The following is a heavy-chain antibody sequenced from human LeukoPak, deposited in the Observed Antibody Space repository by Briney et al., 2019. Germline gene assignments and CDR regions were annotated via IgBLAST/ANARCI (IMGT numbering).Heavy chain of an antibody. Sequence: PSETLSLTCTVSGGSISGYYWSWIRQPPGKGLEWIGYIYYSGSTNYNPSLKSRVTISVDTSKNQFSLKLSSVTAADTAVYYCARGRYCSSTSCYGPNFDYWGQRTLVTVSS. CDR2: IYYSGST. V-gene: IGHV4-59*12. J-gene: IGHJ4*02. CDR1: GGSISGYY. CDR3: ARGRYCSSTSCYGPNFDY. D-gene: IGHD2-2*01.